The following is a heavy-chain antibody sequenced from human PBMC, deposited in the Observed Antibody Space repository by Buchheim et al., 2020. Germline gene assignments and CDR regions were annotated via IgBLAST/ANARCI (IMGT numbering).Heavy chain of an antibody. V-gene: IGHV1-69*01. D-gene: IGHD2-2*01. Sequence: QVQLVQSGAEVKKPGSSVKVSCKASGGTFSSYAISWVRQAPGQGLEWMGGIIPIFGTANYAQKFQGRVTITADESTSTAYMELSSLRSEDTAVYYCARGGSRDCSSTSCYSSNLYNWFDPWGQGTL. J-gene: IGHJ5*02. CDR1: GGTFSSYA. CDR3: ARGGSRDCSSTSCYSSNLYNWFDP. CDR2: IIPIFGTA.